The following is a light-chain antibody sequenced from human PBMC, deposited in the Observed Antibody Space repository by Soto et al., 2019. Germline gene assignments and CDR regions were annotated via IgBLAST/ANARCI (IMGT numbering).Light chain of an antibody. V-gene: IGLV2-14*01. Sequence: QSALTQPASVSGSPGQSITISCTGTSSDVGGYNYVSWYQQHPGKAPKLMIYDVSNRPSGLSNRFSGSKSGNTASLTISGLPAEDAADYYCSSYTSSSLYVFGTGTKLTVL. CDR3: SSYTSSSLYV. J-gene: IGLJ1*01. CDR2: DVS. CDR1: SSDVGGYNY.